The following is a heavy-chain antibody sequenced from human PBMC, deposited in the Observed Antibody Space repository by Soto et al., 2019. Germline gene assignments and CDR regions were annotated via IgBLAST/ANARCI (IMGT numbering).Heavy chain of an antibody. CDR1: GFTFSSYA. D-gene: IGHD1-26*01. J-gene: IGHJ4*02. Sequence: EVQLLESGGGLVQPGGSLRLSCAASGFTFSSYAMRWVRQAPGKGLEWVSAISGSGGSTYYADSLKGRFTISRDNSKNTLYLQMNSLRAEETAAYYCARRGSGSYYDYWGQGTLVTVSS. CDR2: ISGSGGST. CDR3: ARRGSGSYYDY. V-gene: IGHV3-23*01.